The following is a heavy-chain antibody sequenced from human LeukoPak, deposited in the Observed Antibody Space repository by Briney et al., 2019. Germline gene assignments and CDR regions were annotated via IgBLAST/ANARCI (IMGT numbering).Heavy chain of an antibody. CDR2: IIPILDIA. CDR1: GGTFSSYT. CDR3: ARSDGYDYNGFDP. Sequence: ASVKVSCKASGGTFSSYTISWVRQAPGQGLEWMGRIIPILDIANYAQKFQGRVTITADKSTSTAYMELSSLRSEDTAMYYCARSDGYDYNGFDPWGQGTLVTVSS. D-gene: IGHD5-12*01. J-gene: IGHJ5*02. V-gene: IGHV1-69*02.